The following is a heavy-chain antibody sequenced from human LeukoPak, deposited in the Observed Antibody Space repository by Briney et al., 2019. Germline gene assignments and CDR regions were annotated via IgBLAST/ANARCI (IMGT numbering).Heavy chain of an antibody. Sequence: PGGFLRLSCAASGFTFDGYAMHWVRLAPGKGLEWVSGISWNSLNRAFADSVEGRFTISKDNANNSLFLHMNSLRPEDTALYYCAKDALAYGDYLNYYGLNAWGQGTTVTVSS. V-gene: IGHV3-9*01. D-gene: IGHD4-17*01. CDR3: AKDALAYGDYLNYYGLNA. CDR1: GFTFDGYA. J-gene: IGHJ6*02. CDR2: ISWNSLNR.